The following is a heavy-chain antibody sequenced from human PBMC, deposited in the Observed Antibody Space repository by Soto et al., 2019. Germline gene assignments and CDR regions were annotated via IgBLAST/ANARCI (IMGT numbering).Heavy chain of an antibody. CDR3: ARDHNYYDSSGHSY. CDR1: GYTFTGYY. V-gene: IGHV1-2*02. J-gene: IGHJ4*02. Sequence: GASVKVSCKASGYTFTGYYMHWVRQAPGQGLEWMGWINPNSGGTNYAQKFQGRVTMTRDTSISTAYTELSRLRSDDTAVYYCARDHNYYDSSGHSYWGQGTLVTVSS. CDR2: INPNSGGT. D-gene: IGHD3-22*01.